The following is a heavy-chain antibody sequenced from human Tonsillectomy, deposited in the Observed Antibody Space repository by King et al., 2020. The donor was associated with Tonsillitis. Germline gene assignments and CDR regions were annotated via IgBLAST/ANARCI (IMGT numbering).Heavy chain of an antibody. J-gene: IGHJ5*02. V-gene: IGHV1-69*01. CDR2: ILPFFGTV. D-gene: IGHD3-22*01. CDR1: RGTFGRYT. CDR3: ARGQAEEDYFDTNGGWYDP. Sequence: QLVQSGAEVKRPGSSVRVSCKTSRGTFGRYTISWVRQAPGQGLEWMGGILPFFGTVTYAQAFQGRVTFTADATTTTAYMELSSLTSADSAVYYCARGQAEEDYFDTNGGWYDPWGQGTLVTVSS.